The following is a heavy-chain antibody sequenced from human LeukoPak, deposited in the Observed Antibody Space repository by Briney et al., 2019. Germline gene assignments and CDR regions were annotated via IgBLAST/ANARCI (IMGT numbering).Heavy chain of an antibody. CDR2: IYHSGST. Sequence: SETLSLTCAVSGGSISSSKWWNWVRQAPGKGLQWIGEIYHSGSTNYNPSLKSRVTISVDKSKNQYSLKMNSVTAADTVVYYCARSFPGYFDYWGQGTLVTVSS. CDR1: GGSISSSKW. V-gene: IGHV4-4*02. J-gene: IGHJ4*02. CDR3: ARSFPGYFDY.